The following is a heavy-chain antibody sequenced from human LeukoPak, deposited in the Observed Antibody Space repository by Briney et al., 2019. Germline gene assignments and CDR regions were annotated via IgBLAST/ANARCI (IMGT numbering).Heavy chain of an antibody. J-gene: IGHJ6*02. CDR3: ASYGMDV. CDR1: GGSFSGYY. CDR2: INHSGST. Sequence: PSQTLSLTCAVYGGSFSGYYWSWIRQPPGKGLELIGEINHSGSTNYNPSLKSRVTISVDTSKNQFSLKLSSVTAADTAVYYCASYGMDVWGQGTTVTVSS. V-gene: IGHV4-34*01.